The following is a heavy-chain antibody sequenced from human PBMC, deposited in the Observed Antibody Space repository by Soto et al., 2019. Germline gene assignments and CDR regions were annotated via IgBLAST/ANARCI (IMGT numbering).Heavy chain of an antibody. CDR2: INHSGIT. Sequence: SVALPVTSAVYAGFLRGYSWSWSRETPGKGLEWIGEINHSGITNYNPSLKSRVTISVDTSKKQFSLRLSSATAADTAVYYCARCVNYHDSSGYYYAPWYEAFNIWGQGTMVT. CDR1: AGFLRGYS. V-gene: IGHV4-34*01. CDR3: ARCVNYHDSSGYYYAPWYEAFNI. D-gene: IGHD3-22*01. J-gene: IGHJ3*02.